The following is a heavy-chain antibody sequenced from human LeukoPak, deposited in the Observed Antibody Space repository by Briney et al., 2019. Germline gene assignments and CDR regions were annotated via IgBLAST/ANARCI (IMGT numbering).Heavy chain of an antibody. CDR3: ARGVVVVPAARGYFDY. Sequence: PSETLSLTCTVSGGSISSHYWSWIRQPPGKGLEWIGYIYYSGITNYNPSLKSRVTISVDTSKNQFSLKLSSVTAADTAVYYCARGVVVVPAARGYFDYWGQGTLVTVSS. V-gene: IGHV4-59*11. CDR2: IYYSGIT. D-gene: IGHD2-2*01. J-gene: IGHJ4*02. CDR1: GGSISSHY.